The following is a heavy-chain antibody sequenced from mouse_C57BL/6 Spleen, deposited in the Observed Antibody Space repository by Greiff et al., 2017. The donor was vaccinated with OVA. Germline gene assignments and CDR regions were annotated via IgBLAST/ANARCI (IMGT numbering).Heavy chain of an antibody. CDR1: GYTFTDYY. D-gene: IGHD1-1*01. V-gene: IGHV1-26*01. J-gene: IGHJ4*01. CDR2: INPNNGGT. CDR3: ARKKDYYGAMDY. Sequence: EVQLQQSGPELVKPGASVKISCKASGYTFTDYYMNWVKQSHGKSLEWIGDINPNNGGTSYNQKFKGKATLTVDKSSSTAYMELRSLTSEDSAVYYCARKKDYYGAMDYWGQGTSVTVSS.